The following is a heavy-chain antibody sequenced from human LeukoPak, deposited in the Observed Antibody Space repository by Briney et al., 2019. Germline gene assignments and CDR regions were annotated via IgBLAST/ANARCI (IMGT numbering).Heavy chain of an antibody. CDR1: GYTFTDYV. Sequence: GESLKISCKGSGYTFTDYVIHWVRQAPGQRLEWMGWINAGRDYSKYPQNFQGGVTFTRDTSASTAYMQLRSVRSEDTAVYYCARDRARSGYDQGFQYWGQGTLVTVSS. D-gene: IGHD5-12*01. CDR3: ARDRARSGYDQGFQY. J-gene: IGHJ4*02. V-gene: IGHV1-3*01. CDR2: INAGRDYS.